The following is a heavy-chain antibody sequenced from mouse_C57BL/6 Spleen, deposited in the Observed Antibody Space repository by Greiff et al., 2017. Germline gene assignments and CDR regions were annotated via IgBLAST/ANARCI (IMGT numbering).Heavy chain of an antibody. CDR3: AKTSSHYAMDY. CDR2: ISSGSSTI. V-gene: IGHV5-17*01. CDR1: GFTFSDYG. Sequence: DVQLQESGGGLVKPGGSLKLSCAASGFTFSDYGMHWVRQAPEKGLEWVAYISSGSSTIYYADTVKGRFTITRDNAKNTLFLQMTSLRSEDTAMYYCAKTSSHYAMDYWGQGTSVTVSS. D-gene: IGHD1-1*01. J-gene: IGHJ4*01.